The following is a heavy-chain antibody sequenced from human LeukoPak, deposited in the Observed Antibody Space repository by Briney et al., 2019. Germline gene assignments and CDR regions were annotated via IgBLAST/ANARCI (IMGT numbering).Heavy chain of an antibody. D-gene: IGHD2-15*01. Sequence: ASETLSLTCTVSGGSMTNFYWSWIRQTPEKGLEWIGYIFYTGTTNYNPSLEARVTISVDTSKNQFSLKLSSVTAADTAIYYCARDAAVDPNWFDPWGQGTLVTVSS. CDR3: ARDAAVDPNWFDP. V-gene: IGHV4-59*01. J-gene: IGHJ5*02. CDR2: IFYTGTT. CDR1: GGSMTNFY.